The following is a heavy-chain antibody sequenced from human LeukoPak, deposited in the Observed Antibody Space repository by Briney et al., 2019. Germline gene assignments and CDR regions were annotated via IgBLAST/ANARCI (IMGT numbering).Heavy chain of an antibody. Sequence: SETLSLTCAVYGGSFSGYFWSWIRQPPGKGLEWIGEINHSGSTNYNPSLKSRVTISVDTSKNQFSLKLSSVTAADTAVYYCARGLGIFGVSWFDPWGQGTLVTVSS. D-gene: IGHD3-3*01. J-gene: IGHJ5*02. V-gene: IGHV4-34*01. CDR2: INHSGST. CDR1: GGSFSGYF. CDR3: ARGLGIFGVSWFDP.